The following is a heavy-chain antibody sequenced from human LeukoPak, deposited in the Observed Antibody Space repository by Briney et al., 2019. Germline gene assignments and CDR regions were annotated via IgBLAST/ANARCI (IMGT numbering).Heavy chain of an antibody. CDR1: GFTFSDYY. Sequence: GGSLRLSCAASGFTFSDYYMSWIRQAPGKGLEWVSYISSSGSTIYYADSVKGRFTIARDNAKNSVYLEMNSLRADDTAVYYCARSARLMKGVVEVTALDDWGQGTLVTVSS. CDR3: ARSARLMKGVVEVTALDD. CDR2: ISSSGSTI. V-gene: IGHV3-11*04. J-gene: IGHJ4*02. D-gene: IGHD3-3*01.